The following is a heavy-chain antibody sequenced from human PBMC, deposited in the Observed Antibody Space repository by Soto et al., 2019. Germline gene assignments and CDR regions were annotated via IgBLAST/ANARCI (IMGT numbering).Heavy chain of an antibody. CDR2: IIPILGIA. CDR1: GGTFSSYT. J-gene: IGHJ6*02. Sequence: SVKVSCKASGGTFSSYTISWVRQAPGQGLEWMGRIIPILGIANYAQKFQGRVTITADKSTSTAYMELSSLRSEDTAVYYCAREGVTPSYYYYYGMDVWGQGTTVTVS. CDR3: AREGVTPSYYYYYGMDV. V-gene: IGHV1-69*04. D-gene: IGHD5-18*01.